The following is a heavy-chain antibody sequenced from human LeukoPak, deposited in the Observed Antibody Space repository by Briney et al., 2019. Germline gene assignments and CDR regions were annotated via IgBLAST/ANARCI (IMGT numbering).Heavy chain of an antibody. J-gene: IGHJ5*02. CDR2: IYTSGST. Sequence: PSETLSLTCTVSGGSISSGSYYWSWIRQPAGKGLEWNGRIYTSGSTNYNPSLKSRVTISVDTSKNQFSLKLSSVTAADTAVYYCARAGNCSGGSCHRNNWFDPWGQGTLVTVSS. V-gene: IGHV4-61*02. D-gene: IGHD2-15*01. CDR3: ARAGNCSGGSCHRNNWFDP. CDR1: GGSISSGSYY.